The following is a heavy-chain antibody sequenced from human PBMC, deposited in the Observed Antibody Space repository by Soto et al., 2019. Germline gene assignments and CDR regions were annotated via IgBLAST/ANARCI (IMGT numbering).Heavy chain of an antibody. Sequence: GSLRLSCAASGFTFSSYWMSWVRQAPGKGLEWVANIKQDGSEKYYVDSVKGRFTISRDNAKNSLYLQMNSLRAEDTAVYYCARDAYDYVWGSYQNGGIDYWGQGTLVTVSS. CDR2: IKQDGSEK. V-gene: IGHV3-7*01. CDR1: GFTFSSYW. D-gene: IGHD3-16*02. CDR3: ARDAYDYVWGSYQNGGIDY. J-gene: IGHJ4*02.